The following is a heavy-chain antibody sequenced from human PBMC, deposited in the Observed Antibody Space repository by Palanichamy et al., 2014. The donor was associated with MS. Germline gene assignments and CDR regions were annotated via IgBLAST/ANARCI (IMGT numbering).Heavy chain of an antibody. V-gene: IGHV3-33*01. Sequence: QVQLVESGGGVVQPGRSLRPSCAASGFTFSSYGMHWVRQAPGKGLEWVAVIWYDGSNKYYADSVKGRFTISRDNSKNTLYLQMNSLRAEDTAVYYCARDLSLMVRGVNVYGMDVWGQGTTVTVSS. CDR1: GFTFSSYG. J-gene: IGHJ6*02. D-gene: IGHD3-10*01. CDR3: ARDLSLMVRGVNVYGMDV. CDR2: IWYDGSNK.